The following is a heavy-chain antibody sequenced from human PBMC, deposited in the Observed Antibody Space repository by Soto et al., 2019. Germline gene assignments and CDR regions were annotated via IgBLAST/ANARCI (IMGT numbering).Heavy chain of an antibody. Sequence: ASVKVSCKASGYTFTSYGISWVRQAPGQGLEWMGWISAYNGNTNYAQKLQGRVTMTTDTSTSTAYMELRSLRSDDTAVYYCASASIRYDSSGPLFDYWGQGTLVTVSS. D-gene: IGHD3-22*01. J-gene: IGHJ4*02. CDR3: ASASIRYDSSGPLFDY. CDR2: ISAYNGNT. V-gene: IGHV1-18*01. CDR1: GYTFTSYG.